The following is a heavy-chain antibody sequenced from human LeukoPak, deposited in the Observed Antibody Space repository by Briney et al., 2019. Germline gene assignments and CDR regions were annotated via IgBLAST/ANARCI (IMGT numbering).Heavy chain of an antibody. D-gene: IGHD5-24*01. CDR3: ARVGGMATIDN. CDR1: GYTFTSYD. V-gene: IGHV1-8*01. CDR2: MNTNSGNT. Sequence: ASVKVSCKASGYTFTSYDINWVRQATGQGHERMGWMNTNSGNTGYAQKFQGRVTMTRNTSISTAYMELSSLRSEDTAVYYCARVGGMATIDNWGQGTLVTVSS. J-gene: IGHJ4*02.